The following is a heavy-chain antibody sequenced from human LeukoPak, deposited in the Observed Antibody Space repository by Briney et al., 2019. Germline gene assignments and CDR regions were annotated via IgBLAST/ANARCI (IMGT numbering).Heavy chain of an antibody. D-gene: IGHD2-8*01. CDR3: ARGYCTNGVCPGSWYFDL. CDR1: GFTFSSYW. CDR2: IRQDGSEK. V-gene: IGHV3-7*01. Sequence: GGSLRLSCAASGFTFSSYWMSWVRQAPGKGLEWVANIRQDGSEKYYVDSVKGRFTISRDNAKNSLYLQMNSLRAEDTAVYYCARGYCTNGVCPGSWYFDLWGRGTLVTVSS. J-gene: IGHJ2*01.